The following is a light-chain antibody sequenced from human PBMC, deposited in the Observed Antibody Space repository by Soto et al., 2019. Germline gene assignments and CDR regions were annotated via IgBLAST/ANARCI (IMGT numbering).Light chain of an antibody. CDR3: QQYNSYWT. CDR1: QSISSW. V-gene: IGKV1-5*01. J-gene: IGKJ1*01. CDR2: DAS. Sequence: DIQMTKYTSILSASVGDRVTITCRASQSISSWLAWYQQKPGKAPKLLIYDASSLESGVPSRFSGSGSGTEFTLTISSLQPDDFATYYCQQYNSYWTFGQGTKVDI.